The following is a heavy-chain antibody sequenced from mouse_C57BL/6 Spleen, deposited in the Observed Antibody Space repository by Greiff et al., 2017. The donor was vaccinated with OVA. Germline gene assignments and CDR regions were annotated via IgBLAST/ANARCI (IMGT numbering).Heavy chain of an antibody. CDR3: ARGRIYYGYGYWYFDV. D-gene: IGHD2-2*01. CDR2: INPSNGGT. CDR1: GYTFTSYW. J-gene: IGHJ1*03. V-gene: IGHV1-53*01. Sequence: QVQLQQPGTELVKPGASVKLSCKASGYTFTSYWMHWVKQRPGQGLEWIGNINPSNGGTNYNEKFKSKATLTVDKSSSTAYMQLSSLTSEDSAVYYCARGRIYYGYGYWYFDVWGTGTTVTVSS.